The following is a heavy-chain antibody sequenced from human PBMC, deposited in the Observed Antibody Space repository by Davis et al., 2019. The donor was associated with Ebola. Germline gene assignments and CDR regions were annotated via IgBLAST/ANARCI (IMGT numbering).Heavy chain of an antibody. CDR3: ASGITMIVSLLGDWYFDL. J-gene: IGHJ2*01. CDR1: GFTFSSYW. D-gene: IGHD3-22*01. CDR2: IKQDGSEK. Sequence: PGGSLRLSCAASGFTFSSYWMSWVRQAPGKGLEWVANIKQDGSEKYYVDSVKGRFTISRDNAKNSLYLQMNSLRAEDTAVYYCASGITMIVSLLGDWYFDLWGRGTLVTVSS. V-gene: IGHV3-7*01.